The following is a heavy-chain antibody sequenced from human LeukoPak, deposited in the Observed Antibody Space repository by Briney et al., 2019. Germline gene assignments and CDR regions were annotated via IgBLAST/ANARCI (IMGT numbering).Heavy chain of an antibody. CDR2: ISSSSNTI. J-gene: IGHJ4*02. Sequence: GGSLRLSCGASGFSFSSFSMNWVRQAPGKGLEWVSYISSSSNTIYYADSVEGRFTISRDNAKNSLYLQMNSLTVDDTAVYYCARSTVTYYFDYWGQGTLVTVSS. CDR1: GFSFSSFS. V-gene: IGHV3-48*04. D-gene: IGHD4-17*01. CDR3: ARSTVTYYFDY.